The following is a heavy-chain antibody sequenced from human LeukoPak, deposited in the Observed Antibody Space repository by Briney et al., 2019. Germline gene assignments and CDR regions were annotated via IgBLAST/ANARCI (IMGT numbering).Heavy chain of an antibody. CDR1: GGSISSYY. V-gene: IGHV4-59*01. D-gene: IGHD2-15*01. Sequence: SETLSLTCTVSGGSISSYYWSWIRQPPGKGLEWIGHIYYGGSTNYNPSLKSRVTISVDTSKNQFSLKLSSVTAADTAVYYCARGGSYCSGGSCYSVPFDYWGQGTLVTVSS. J-gene: IGHJ4*02. CDR3: ARGGSYCSGGSCYSVPFDY. CDR2: IYYGGST.